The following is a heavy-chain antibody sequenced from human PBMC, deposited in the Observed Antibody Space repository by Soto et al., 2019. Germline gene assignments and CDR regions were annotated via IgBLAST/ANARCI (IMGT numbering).Heavy chain of an antibody. D-gene: IGHD3-10*01. V-gene: IGHV4-30-4*01. CDR3: ARDRSYGSGSPLLAPKSATIDY. CDR1: GGSISSNDYY. CDR2: IYYSGTT. Sequence: PSETLSLTCTVSGGSISSNDYYRTWIRQPPGKGLEWIGYIYYSGTTYYNPSLKGRVTISVDTSKNQFSLKLSSVTAADTAVYYCARDRSYGSGSPLLAPKSATIDYWGQGTLVTAPQ. J-gene: IGHJ4*02.